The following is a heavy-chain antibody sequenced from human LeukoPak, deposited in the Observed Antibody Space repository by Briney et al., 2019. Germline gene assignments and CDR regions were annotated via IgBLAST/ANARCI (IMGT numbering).Heavy chain of an antibody. V-gene: IGHV6-1*01. CDR2: TYYRSKWYN. CDR3: ARAGGDSWYFDY. Sequence: SQTLSLTCVISGDSVSSNNATWNWIRQSPSRGLEWLGRTYYRSKWYNDYAVSVKSRITINADTSKNQFSLQLNSVTPEDTAVYYCARAGGDSWYFDYWGQGSLVTVSS. CDR1: GDSVSSNNAT. J-gene: IGHJ4*02. D-gene: IGHD2-21*02.